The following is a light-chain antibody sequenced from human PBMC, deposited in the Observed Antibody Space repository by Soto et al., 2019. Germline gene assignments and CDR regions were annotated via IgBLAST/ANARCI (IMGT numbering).Light chain of an antibody. CDR1: SSNIENNY. CDR3: GTWDISLRGVV. CDR2: ETN. Sequence: QSVLTQPPSVSAAAGQKVTISCSGTSSNIENNYVSWYQQLPGTTPKLLMYETNKRPSGIPDRFSGSKSGPSATLAIAGLRTEDEADYYCGTWDISLRGVVFGGGTQLTVL. J-gene: IGLJ7*01. V-gene: IGLV1-51*02.